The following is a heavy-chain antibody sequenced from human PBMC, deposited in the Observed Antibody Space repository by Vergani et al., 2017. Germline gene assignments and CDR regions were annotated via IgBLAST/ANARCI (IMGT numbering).Heavy chain of an antibody. CDR1: GFTFSNAW. J-gene: IGHJ3*02. V-gene: IGHV3-15*01. D-gene: IGHD3-16*01. CDR3: TTGSLTLGAYGDAFDI. Sequence: EVQLVESGGGLVKPGGSLRLSCAASGFTFSNAWMSWVRQAPGKGLEWVGRIKSKTDGGTTDYAAPVKGRFTISRDDSKNTLYLQMNGLKTEDTAVYYCTTGSLTLGAYGDAFDIWGQGTMVTVSS. CDR2: IKSKTDGGTT.